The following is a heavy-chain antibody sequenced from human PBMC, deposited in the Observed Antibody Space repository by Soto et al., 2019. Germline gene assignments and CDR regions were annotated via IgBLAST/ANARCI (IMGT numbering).Heavy chain of an antibody. CDR1: GGSISCYY. V-gene: IGHV4-59*08. CDR3: ASLNFDLLTGYYAFDL. D-gene: IGHD3-9*01. Sequence: PSNTLSLTCTVSGGSISCYYWIWIRQSPEKGLEYMGYISYSGSTNYNPSLKRRVTTSLDTSKNQFSLKLSSVTAADTAIYYCASLNFDLLTGYYAFDLWGQGTMVTVSS. J-gene: IGHJ3*01. CDR2: ISYSGST.